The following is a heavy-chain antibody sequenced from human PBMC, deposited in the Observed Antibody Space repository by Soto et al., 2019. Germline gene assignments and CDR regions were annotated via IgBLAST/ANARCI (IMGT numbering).Heavy chain of an antibody. D-gene: IGHD3-10*01. CDR3: AREGYYGSGSYYNPNDY. CDR2: ISAYNGNT. V-gene: IGHV1-18*01. Sequence: QVQLVQSGAEVKKPGASVKVSCKASGYTFSSYGISWVRQAPGQGLEWMGWISAYNGNTNYAQKLQGRVTMTTDTSTRTAYMELRSLRSDDTAVYYCAREGYYGSGSYYNPNDYWGQGTLVTVSS. CDR1: GYTFSSYG. J-gene: IGHJ4*02.